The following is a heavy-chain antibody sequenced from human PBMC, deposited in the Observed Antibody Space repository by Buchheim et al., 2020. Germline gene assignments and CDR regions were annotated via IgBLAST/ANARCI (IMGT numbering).Heavy chain of an antibody. V-gene: IGHV3-23*01. J-gene: IGHJ4*02. Sequence: EVHLLESGGGIIQPGGSLRLSCAASGFTFDDYTMSWVRQAPGKGLEWVSSITFGGTVKYYADSVKGRFTVSRDNSKHMLYLQMNSLTVGDTALYYCAKDRGSSGWSFDFWGRGAL. D-gene: IGHD6-19*01. CDR3: AKDRGSSGWSFDF. CDR2: ITFGGTVK. CDR1: GFTFDDYT.